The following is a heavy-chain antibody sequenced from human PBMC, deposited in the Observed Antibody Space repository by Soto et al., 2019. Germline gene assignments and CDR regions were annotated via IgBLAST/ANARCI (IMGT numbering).Heavy chain of an antibody. CDR2: IFYSGST. CDR3: ARGGSGGIVVVAAIDY. Sequence: QVQLQESGPGLVKPSQTLSLTCTVSGGSISSGNYYWSWIRQHPGKGLEWIGYIFYSGSTYYNPSLKSRVTISVDTSKTQCSLRLSSVTAADTAVYYCARGGSGGIVVVAAIDYWGQGTLVTVSS. CDR1: GGSISSGNYY. V-gene: IGHV4-31*03. J-gene: IGHJ4*02. D-gene: IGHD2-15*01.